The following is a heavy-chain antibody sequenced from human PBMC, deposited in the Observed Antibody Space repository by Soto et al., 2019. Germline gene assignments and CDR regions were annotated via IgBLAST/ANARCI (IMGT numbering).Heavy chain of an antibody. CDR1: GFTFSSYG. CDR2: IWYDGSNK. D-gene: IGHD2-15*01. J-gene: IGHJ1*01. CDR3: ARAGRYCSGGSCYGKKFAEYFQH. V-gene: IGHV3-33*01. Sequence: GSLRLSCAASGFTFSSYGMHWVRQAPGKGLEWVAVIWYDGSNKYYADSVKGRFTISRDNSKNTLYLQMNSLRAEDTAVYYCARAGRYCSGGSCYGKKFAEYFQHWGQGTLVTVSS.